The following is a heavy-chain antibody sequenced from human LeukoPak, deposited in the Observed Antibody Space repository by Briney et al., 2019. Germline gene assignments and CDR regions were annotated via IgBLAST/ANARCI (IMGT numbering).Heavy chain of an antibody. V-gene: IGHV4-59*01. CDR2: IYYSGST. J-gene: IGHJ4*02. CDR1: GGSISSYY. CDR3: ARFAFGFAIDY. Sequence: TSETLSLTCIVSGGSISSYYWSWIRQPPGKGLEWIGYIYYSGSTNYNPSLKSRVTISVDTSKNQFSLKLSSVTAADTAVYYCARFAFGFAIDYWGQGTLVTVSS. D-gene: IGHD3-3*01.